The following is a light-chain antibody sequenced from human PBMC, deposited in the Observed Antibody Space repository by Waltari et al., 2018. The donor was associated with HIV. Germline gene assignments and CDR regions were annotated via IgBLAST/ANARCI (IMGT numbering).Light chain of an antibody. CDR3: LLSVDGGLL. Sequence: QPVVTQEPSLTVSPGGTVTLTCASSAGVVTRGHCPHWFQQRPGHAPKTLIVASTNRYSWTPGRFAGSFLKDKAALTLTGAQIGDEADYCCLLSVDGGLLFGGGTKLTVL. CDR2: AST. CDR1: AGVVTRGHC. V-gene: IGLV7-46*01. J-gene: IGLJ2*01.